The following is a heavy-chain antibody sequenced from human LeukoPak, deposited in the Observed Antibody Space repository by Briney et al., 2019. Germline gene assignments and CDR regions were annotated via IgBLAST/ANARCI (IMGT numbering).Heavy chain of an antibody. CDR2: TSSSSSYT. Sequence: GGSLRLSCAASGFTFSSYAMSWIRQAPGKGLEWVSYTSSSSSYTNYADSVKGRFTISRDNAKNSLYLQMNSLRAEDTAVYYCARYIDYYDSSGYWDYWGQGTLVTVSS. J-gene: IGHJ4*02. D-gene: IGHD3-22*01. CDR1: GFTFSSYA. CDR3: ARYIDYYDSSGYWDY. V-gene: IGHV3-11*03.